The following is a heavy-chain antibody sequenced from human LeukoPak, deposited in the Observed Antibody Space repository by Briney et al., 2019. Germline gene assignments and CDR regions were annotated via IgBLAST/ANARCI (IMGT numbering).Heavy chain of an antibody. D-gene: IGHD4-11*01. CDR2: INSDGSRT. J-gene: IGHJ5*02. V-gene: IGHV3-74*01. Sequence: GGSLRLSCAASGLTFSSYWMHWVRQAPGKGLVWVSRINSDGSRTSYADSVKGRFSISRDNAKNTLYLQMNSLRAEDTAIYYCAKDQQSISYSPWGQGTLVTVSS. CDR1: GLTFSSYW. CDR3: AKDQQSISYSP.